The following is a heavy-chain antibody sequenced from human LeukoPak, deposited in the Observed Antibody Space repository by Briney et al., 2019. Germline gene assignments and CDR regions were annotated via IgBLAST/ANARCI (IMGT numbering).Heavy chain of an antibody. CDR3: ARAALRTPLTYFDY. Sequence: KPSETLSLTCTVSGGSISSSSYYWGWIRQPPGKGLEWIGSIYYSGSTYYNPSLKSRVTISVDTSKNHFSLKLYSVTAADTAVYYCARAALRTPLTYFDYWGQGTLVTVSS. CDR2: IYYSGST. V-gene: IGHV4-39*07. D-gene: IGHD5-12*01. J-gene: IGHJ4*02. CDR1: GGSISSSSYY.